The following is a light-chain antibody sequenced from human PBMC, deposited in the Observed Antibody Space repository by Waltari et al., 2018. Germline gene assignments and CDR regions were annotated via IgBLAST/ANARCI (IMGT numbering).Light chain of an antibody. V-gene: IGKV3-20*01. Sequence: ESVLTQSPGTLSLSPGERATLSCRATQTVANTYLHWYQLKPGQAPRLLIYGASSRATGIPDRFSGSESGTDFTLTISRLEPEDFAVYYCHLSGGSPRTFGGGTKVEIK. CDR1: QTVANTY. J-gene: IGKJ4*01. CDR3: HLSGGSPRT. CDR2: GAS.